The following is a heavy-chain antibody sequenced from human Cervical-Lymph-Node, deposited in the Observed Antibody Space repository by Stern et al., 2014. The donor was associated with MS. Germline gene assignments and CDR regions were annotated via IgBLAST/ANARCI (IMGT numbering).Heavy chain of an antibody. CDR1: GYRFSTFY. Sequence: QVQLVQSGAEVKKPGASVKVSCKASGYRFSTFYLHWLRQAPGKRLQLIRCIDPDSGATNSSQTFQGRLTMTRDRSITTAYLELSGLRSDDTAVYYCARIYCSGDECYHSFDTWGQGTLVTVSS. CDR3: ARIYCSGDECYHSFDT. D-gene: IGHD3-16*02. J-gene: IGHJ4*02. V-gene: IGHV1-2*02. CDR2: IDPDSGAT.